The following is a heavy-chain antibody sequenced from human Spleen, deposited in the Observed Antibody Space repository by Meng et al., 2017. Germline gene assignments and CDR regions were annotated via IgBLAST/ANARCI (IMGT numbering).Heavy chain of an antibody. CDR3: ARGTSLIGLQD. Sequence: QVQPGQPGAGMTKPGAAGKVPCKASGYAFMSYGITWVRQAPGQGLEWMGWISPYNGNTNSAQKFQDRLTMTTDTSTSTAYMELRSLRSNDTAVYYCARGTSLIGLQDWGQGTLVTVSS. V-gene: IGHV1-18*01. D-gene: IGHD3/OR15-3a*01. J-gene: IGHJ1*01. CDR1: GYAFMSYG. CDR2: ISPYNGNT.